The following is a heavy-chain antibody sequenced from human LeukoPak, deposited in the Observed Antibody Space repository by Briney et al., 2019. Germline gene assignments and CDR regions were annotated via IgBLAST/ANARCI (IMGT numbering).Heavy chain of an antibody. CDR2: INWNGGST. V-gene: IGHV3-20*04. J-gene: IGHJ4*02. CDR3: ARDDLDGYNL. D-gene: IGHD5-24*01. Sequence: GGSLRLSCAASGFTFDDYGMTWVRQAPGKGLEWVSGINWNGGSTGYADSVKGRFTISRDNAKNSLYLQMNSLRAEDTAVYYCARDDLDGYNLWGQGTLVTVSS. CDR1: GFTFDDYG.